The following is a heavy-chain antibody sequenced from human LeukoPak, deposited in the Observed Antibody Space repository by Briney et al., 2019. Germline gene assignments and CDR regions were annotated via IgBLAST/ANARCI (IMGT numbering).Heavy chain of an antibody. D-gene: IGHD2-2*01. CDR2: SYYSDIT. V-gene: IGHV4-39*01. Sequence: AATLSLTCSVSGGSISGSGYYWGWIRQPPGKGLEWIGSSYYSDITYYNPSLKSRVTISVDTSKNQFSLKLSSGTAADTAVYYCARAFVVVPALAEIRGRIRDVWGQGTTVTVP. J-gene: IGHJ6*02. CDR3: ARAFVVVPALAEIRGRIRDV. CDR1: GGSISGSGYY.